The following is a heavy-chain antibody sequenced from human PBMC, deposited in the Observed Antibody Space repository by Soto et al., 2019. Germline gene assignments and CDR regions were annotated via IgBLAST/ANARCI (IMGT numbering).Heavy chain of an antibody. CDR2: IYHSGST. D-gene: IGHD3-3*01. Sequence: QLQLQESGSGLVKPSQTLSLTCAVSGGSISSGGYSWSWIRQPPGKGLEWIGYIYHSGSTYYNPSLKSRVTISVDRSENQFSLKLSSVTAADTAVYYCASSETDDFWSGYPMGFDYWGQGTLVTVSS. J-gene: IGHJ4*02. V-gene: IGHV4-30-2*01. CDR3: ASSETDDFWSGYPMGFDY. CDR1: GGSISSGGYS.